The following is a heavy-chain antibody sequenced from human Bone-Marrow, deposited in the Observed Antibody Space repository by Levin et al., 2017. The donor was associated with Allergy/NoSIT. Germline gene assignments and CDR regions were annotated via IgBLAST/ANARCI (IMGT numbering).Heavy chain of an antibody. V-gene: IGHV1-18*01. D-gene: IGHD3-16*02. Sequence: ASVKVSCKASGYTFTNYGITWVRQAPGQGLEWMGWISLYTGKAKYAQKFQGRVIMTTDTSADTAYMEMTSLRPDDTAVVYCARDRDRSWFDPWGQGTQVIVSS. J-gene: IGHJ5*02. CDR1: GYTFTNYG. CDR2: ISLYTGKA. CDR3: ARDRDRSWFDP.